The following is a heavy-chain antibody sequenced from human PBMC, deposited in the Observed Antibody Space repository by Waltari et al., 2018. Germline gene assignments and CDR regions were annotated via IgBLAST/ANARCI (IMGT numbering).Heavy chain of an antibody. J-gene: IGHJ3*02. V-gene: IGHV4-39*07. D-gene: IGHD6-13*01. CDR2: IYFAVST. Sequence: QLQLRESGPGLLKPSETLSLTCSVSGDSIGSGYYYWGWIRQAPGKGLEWIGSIYFAVSTSSHPSLKSRLTIAVDTSKTQFSLRRSSVTAADTAVYYCAREVGGSSWSTTPRGDAFDIWGQGTMVTVSS. CDR1: GDSIGSGYYY. CDR3: AREVGGSSWSTTPRGDAFDI.